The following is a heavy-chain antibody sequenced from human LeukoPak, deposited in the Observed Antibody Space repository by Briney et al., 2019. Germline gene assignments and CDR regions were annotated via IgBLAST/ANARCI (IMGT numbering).Heavy chain of an antibody. CDR3: ANLLRWEPY. V-gene: IGHV3-30*18. Sequence: GRSLRLSCAASGFTFSAFGMHWVRQAPGKGLEWVAVISYDGSNKYSADSVKGRFTISRDNSKNTLYLQMNSLRAEDTAVYYCANLLRWEPYWGQGTLVTVSS. CDR1: GFTFSAFG. J-gene: IGHJ4*02. CDR2: ISYDGSNK. D-gene: IGHD4-23*01.